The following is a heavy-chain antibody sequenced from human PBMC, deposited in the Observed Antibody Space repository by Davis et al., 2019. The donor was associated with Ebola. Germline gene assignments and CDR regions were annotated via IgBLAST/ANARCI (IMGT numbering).Heavy chain of an antibody. J-gene: IGHJ6*02. CDR3: AGCLIGYCSSATWENYYYGMDV. V-gene: IGHV3-7*01. D-gene: IGHD2-2*01. Sequence: GESLKISCAASGFTFSSYWMSWVRQAPGKGLEWVANIKQDGSEKYYVDSVKGRFTISRDNAKNSLYLQMNSLRDEDTAVYYCAGCLIGYCSSATWENYYYGMDVWGQGTTVTVSS. CDR1: GFTFSSYW. CDR2: IKQDGSEK.